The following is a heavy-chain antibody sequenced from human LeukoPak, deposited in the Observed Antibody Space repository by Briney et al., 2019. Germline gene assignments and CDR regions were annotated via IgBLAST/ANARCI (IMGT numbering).Heavy chain of an antibody. V-gene: IGHV3-7*01. CDR1: GFTFSSYW. Sequence: GGSLRLSCAASGFTFSSYWMSWVRQAPGEGPEWVANIKQDESEENYLDSVKGRFTISRDNDRNSLYLQMNSLRAEDMAMYHCARVEILADRSGYRPPDYWGQGTLVTVSS. CDR2: IKQDESEE. D-gene: IGHD3-22*01. CDR3: ARVEILADRSGYRPPDY. J-gene: IGHJ4*02.